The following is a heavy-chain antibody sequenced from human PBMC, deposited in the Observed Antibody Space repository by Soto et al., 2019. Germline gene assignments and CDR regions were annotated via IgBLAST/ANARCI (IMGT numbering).Heavy chain of an antibody. J-gene: IGHJ6*02. D-gene: IGHD2-8*01. CDR3: ARDRGVRDV. Sequence: QVQLVQSGAEVKKPGASVKVSCKASGYTFTSYYMHWVRQAPGQGLAWMGWINPDSGVTYYPHKFQDRVTMTRDTSISTAYMELSRLTSDDTALYYCARDRGVRDVWGQGTTVIVSS. V-gene: IGHV1-2*02. CDR1: GYTFTSYY. CDR2: INPDSGVT.